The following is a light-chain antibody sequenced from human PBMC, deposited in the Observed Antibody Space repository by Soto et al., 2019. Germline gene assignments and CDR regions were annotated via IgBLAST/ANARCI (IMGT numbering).Light chain of an antibody. J-gene: IGLJ2*01. V-gene: IGLV2-23*01. CDR1: SSDVGRYNL. CDR2: EGS. CDR3: CSYAGSSTVV. Sequence: QSVLTQPASVSGSPGQSITISCTGTSSDVGRYNLVSWYQQHPGKAPKLMIYEGSKRPSGVSNRFSGSKSGNTASLTISGLQAEDEADYYCCSYAGSSTVVFGGGTKLTV.